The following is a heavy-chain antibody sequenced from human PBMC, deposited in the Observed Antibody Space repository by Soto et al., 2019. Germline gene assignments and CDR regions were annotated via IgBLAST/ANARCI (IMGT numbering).Heavy chain of an antibody. D-gene: IGHD6-6*01. CDR2: IYYSGNT. CDR1: GDSISTADYY. Sequence: SETLSLTCTVSGDSISTADYYWNWIRQPPGKGLEWIGYIYYSGNTYYIPSLKSRVTISVDTSMNQISLKLNSVTAADTAVYYCARGIYSTSSFFDSWGQGTLVTVSS. V-gene: IGHV4-30-4*01. CDR3: ARGIYSTSSFFDS. J-gene: IGHJ4*02.